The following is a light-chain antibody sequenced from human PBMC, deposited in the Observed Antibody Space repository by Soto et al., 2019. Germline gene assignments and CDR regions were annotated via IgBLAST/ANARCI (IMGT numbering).Light chain of an antibody. V-gene: IGKV1-5*01. CDR2: DAS. CDR1: QSITTW. CDR3: QQYNDYRT. J-gene: IGKJ1*01. Sequence: DIQMTQSPSTLSASVGDRVVITCRASQSITTWLAWYQQKPGKAPKLLIYDASSLESGVPSRFSGSGSGTEFTLTISSLQPDDFATYYCQQYNDYRTFGQGTKVDIK.